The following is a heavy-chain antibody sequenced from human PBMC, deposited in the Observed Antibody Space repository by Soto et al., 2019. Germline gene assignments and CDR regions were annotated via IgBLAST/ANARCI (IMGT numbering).Heavy chain of an antibody. J-gene: IGHJ4*02. CDR3: GGRGEAAERHQFDY. CDR2: ISHTGST. D-gene: IGHD3-16*01. V-gene: IGHV4-30-2*01. Sequence: SETLSPTCAVSGTSISSGGYSWSWIRPPPGKGLEWIAYISHTGSTYYNPSLKSRVTISVDRSKNQFSLKRSAVTAADTAVNYGGGRGEAAERHQFDYWGRETLFT. CDR1: GTSISSGGYS.